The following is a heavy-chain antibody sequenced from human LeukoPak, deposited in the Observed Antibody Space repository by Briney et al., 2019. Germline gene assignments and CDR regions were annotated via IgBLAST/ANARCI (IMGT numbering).Heavy chain of an antibody. J-gene: IGHJ4*02. Sequence: PGGSLRLSCAASGFTFSSYWMHWVRQAPGKGLVWVSRINPDGRTTTYADSVKGRFTISRDNSKNTLYLQMNSLRAEDTAVYYCARDCGGYDYGEKYYFDYWGQGTLVTVSS. CDR2: INPDGRTT. CDR1: GFTFSSYW. D-gene: IGHD5-12*01. CDR3: ARDCGGYDYGEKYYFDY. V-gene: IGHV3-74*01.